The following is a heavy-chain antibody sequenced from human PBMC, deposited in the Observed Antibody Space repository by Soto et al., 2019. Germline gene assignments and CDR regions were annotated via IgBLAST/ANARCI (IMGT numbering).Heavy chain of an antibody. V-gene: IGHV1-69*13. CDR2: IIPIFGTA. Sequence: SVKVSCKASGGTFSSYAISWVRQAPGQGLEWMGGIIPIFGTANYAQKFQGRVTITADESTSTAYMELSSLRSEDTAVYYCARDGGSELSYYYYYYGMDVWGQGPTVTVSS. CDR1: GGTFSSYA. D-gene: IGHD1-26*01. CDR3: ARDGGSELSYYYYYYGMDV. J-gene: IGHJ6*02.